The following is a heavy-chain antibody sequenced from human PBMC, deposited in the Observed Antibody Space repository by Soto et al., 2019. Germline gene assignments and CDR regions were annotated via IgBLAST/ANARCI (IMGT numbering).Heavy chain of an antibody. CDR1: GDSVTRANAY. Sequence: QVRLQESGPGLVKPSETLSLTCSVSGDSVTRANAYWIWLRQAPGKGLEWIGYLYNSGSTNYKPSLRSHVSLSLDTSKNQFSVNLTSVTTADSAIYYCAKLQPPGWIDAWGHGTLVAVS. V-gene: IGHV4-61*01. CDR2: LYNSGST. D-gene: IGHD4-4*01. J-gene: IGHJ5*01. CDR3: AKLQPPGWIDA.